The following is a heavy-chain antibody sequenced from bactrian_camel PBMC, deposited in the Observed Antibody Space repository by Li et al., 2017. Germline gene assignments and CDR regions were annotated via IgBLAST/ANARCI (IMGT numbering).Heavy chain of an antibody. CDR2: IPSDGRGT. CDR1: GFTFSIAN. D-gene: IGHD4*01. J-gene: IGHJ6*01. V-gene: IGHV3S6*01. CDR3: ATMGRSIATVAS. Sequence: HVQLVESGGGLVEPGGSLRLSCVGSGFTFSIANMNWVRQTLGQELEWESSIPSDGRGTYYADFVQGRFTISRDNAKNTLYLQMNSLKIEDTALYYCATMGRSIATVASWGQGTQVTVS.